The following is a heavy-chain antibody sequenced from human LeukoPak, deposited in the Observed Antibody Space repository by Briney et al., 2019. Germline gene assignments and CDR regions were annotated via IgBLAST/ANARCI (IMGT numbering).Heavy chain of an antibody. CDR2: IDRSGDT. D-gene: IGHD3-10*01. CDR1: GYSISSGYY. V-gene: IGHV4-38-2*01. Sequence: SETLSLTCAVSGYSISSGYYWGWIRQSPGKGLEWIGRIDRSGDTYYNPPLKSRVAISVDTSSNQFSLRLTSVTAADTAVYYCARMDDYFGSGNYYNVINYYYMDVWGKGTTLTVS. CDR3: ARMDDYFGSGNYYNVINYYYMDV. J-gene: IGHJ6*03.